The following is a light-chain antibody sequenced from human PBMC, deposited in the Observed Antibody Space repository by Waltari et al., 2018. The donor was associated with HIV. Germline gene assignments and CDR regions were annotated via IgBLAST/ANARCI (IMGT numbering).Light chain of an antibody. J-gene: IGLJ1*01. CDR1: SSDVGSYEL. Sequence: QSALTQPASVSGSPGQSITIPCTGTSSDVGSYELVSWYQKHPDKAPKLMIYEVSERRSGVFHRFSGSRSGNTASLTFSGLQAEDESDYYCCSYAGSSTHVFGGGTKVTVL. V-gene: IGLV2-23*02. CDR2: EVS. CDR3: CSYAGSSTHV.